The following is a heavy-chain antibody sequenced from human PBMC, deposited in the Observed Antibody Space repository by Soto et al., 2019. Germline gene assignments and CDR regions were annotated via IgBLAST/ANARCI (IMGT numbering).Heavy chain of an antibody. V-gene: IGHV4-4*07. Sequence: TSDTPSLTCSISGGDIGSHYWTWIRQPAGKGLEWIGRIYSSGSTQYNPSLQSRVTMSLDTSKNQFSLRLESVTAADTAVYYCARGQRFSDWFDPWGQGTLVPVSS. CDR2: IYSSGST. D-gene: IGHD3-3*01. J-gene: IGHJ5*02. CDR1: GGDIGSHY. CDR3: ARGQRFSDWFDP.